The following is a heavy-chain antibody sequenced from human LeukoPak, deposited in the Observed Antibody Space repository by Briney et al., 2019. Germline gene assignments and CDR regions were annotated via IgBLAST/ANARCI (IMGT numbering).Heavy chain of an antibody. CDR2: IFHSGST. CDR1: GYSISSGYY. CDR3: ATTWYYDSRGYLFDD. V-gene: IGHV4-38-2*02. Sequence: PSETLSLTCTVSGYSISSGYYWGWIRQPPGKGLEWIGSIFHSGSTYYNPSLKSRVTISLDTSKNQFSLSMTSVTAADTAVYFCATTWYYDSRGYLFDDWGHGTLVTVSS. J-gene: IGHJ4*01. D-gene: IGHD3-22*01.